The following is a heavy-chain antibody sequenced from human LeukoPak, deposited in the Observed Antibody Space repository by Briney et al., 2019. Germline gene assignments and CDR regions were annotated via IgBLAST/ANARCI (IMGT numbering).Heavy chain of an antibody. V-gene: IGHV3-11*01. Sequence: KPGGSLRLSCAASGFTFSDYYMGWIRQAPGKGLEWISYISRTIYYADSVKGRFTISRDNAKNSLYLQMNSLRAEDTAVYYCARRIWGADSQRHTLDIWGQGTMVTVSS. CDR3: ARRIWGADSQRHTLDI. J-gene: IGHJ3*02. CDR2: ISRTI. CDR1: GFTFSDYY. D-gene: IGHD3-16*01.